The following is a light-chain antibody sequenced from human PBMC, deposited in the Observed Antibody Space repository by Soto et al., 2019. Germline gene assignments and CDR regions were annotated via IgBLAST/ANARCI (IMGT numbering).Light chain of an antibody. V-gene: IGLV1-44*01. Sequence: QSVLTQPPSASGTPGQRVTISCSGSSSNIGSNTVSWYQHLPGTSPKLLIYTNNQRPSGVPDRFSGSKSGTSATLAISGLQSEDEADYSCAAWDDSLNGPLFGGGTKVTVL. J-gene: IGLJ2*01. CDR3: AAWDDSLNGPL. CDR2: TNN. CDR1: SSNIGSNT.